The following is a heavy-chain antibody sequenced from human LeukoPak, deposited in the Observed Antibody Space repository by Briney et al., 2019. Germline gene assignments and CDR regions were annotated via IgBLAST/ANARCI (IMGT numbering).Heavy chain of an antibody. CDR3: ARDRYRSSRGGLDY. CDR2: IYHSGST. J-gene: IGHJ4*02. CDR1: GGSISSGGYY. V-gene: IGHV4-30-2*01. D-gene: IGHD6-6*01. Sequence: SSQTLSLTCTVSGGSISSGGYYWSWIRQPPGKGLEWIGYIYHSGSTYYNPSLKSRVTISVDRSKNQFSLKLSSVTAADTAVYYCARDRYRSSRGGLDYWGQGTLVTVSS.